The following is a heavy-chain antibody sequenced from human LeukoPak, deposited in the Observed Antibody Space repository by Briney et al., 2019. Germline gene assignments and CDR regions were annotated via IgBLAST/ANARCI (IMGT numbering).Heavy chain of an antibody. Sequence: PETLSLTCTVSSGSISTSNYYWGWVRQPPGKALEWIGNIFYSGSTYYNPSLKSRVTISVDTSKNQFSLKLSSVTAADTAVYYCASVGYYDFWSGYYTLFDYWGQGTLVTVSS. CDR2: IFYSGST. D-gene: IGHD3-3*01. V-gene: IGHV4-39*07. CDR1: SGSISTSNYY. J-gene: IGHJ4*02. CDR3: ASVGYYDFWSGYYTLFDY.